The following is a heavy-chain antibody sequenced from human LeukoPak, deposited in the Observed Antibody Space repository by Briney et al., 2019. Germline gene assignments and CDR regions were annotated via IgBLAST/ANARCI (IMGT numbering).Heavy chain of an antibody. CDR1: GYTFTSYD. CDR3: ARVFSRVYYYYYYMDV. V-gene: IGHV1-8*01. CDR2: MNPNSGNT. Sequence: GGSVKVSCKPSGYTFTSYDINWVRQATGQGLEWMGWMNPNSGNTGYAQKFQGRVTMTRNTSISTAYMELSSLRSEDTAVYYCARVFSRVYYYYYYMDVWGKGTTVTVSS. D-gene: IGHD2/OR15-2a*01. J-gene: IGHJ6*03.